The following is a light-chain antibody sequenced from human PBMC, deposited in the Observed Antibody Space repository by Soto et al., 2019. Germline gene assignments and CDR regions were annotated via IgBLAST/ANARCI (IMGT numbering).Light chain of an antibody. CDR3: QSYDSSLSGSDV. CDR2: GNS. V-gene: IGLV1-40*01. CDR1: SSNIGAGYD. J-gene: IGLJ1*01. Sequence: QSVLTQAPSVSGAPGQRVTISCTGSSSNIGAGYDVHWYQQLPGTAPKLLIYGNSNRPSGVPDRFSGSKSGTSASLAITGLQAEDEADYYCQSYDSSLSGSDVFGNGTKVTVL.